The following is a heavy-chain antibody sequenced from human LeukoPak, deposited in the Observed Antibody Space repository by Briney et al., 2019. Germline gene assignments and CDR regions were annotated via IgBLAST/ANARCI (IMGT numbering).Heavy chain of an antibody. CDR1: GFTFNSYA. V-gene: IGHV3-33*07. CDR3: ARARGWQPNYYYYYMDV. D-gene: IGHD2-15*01. CDR2: IWYDGSNK. J-gene: IGHJ6*03. Sequence: PGGSLRLSCTPSGFTFNSYAMFWVRQAPGKGLEWVSLIWYDGSNKYYADSVKGRFTISRDSSKNTLYLQMNSLRAEDTAVYYCARARGWQPNYYYYYMDVWGTGTTVTVSS.